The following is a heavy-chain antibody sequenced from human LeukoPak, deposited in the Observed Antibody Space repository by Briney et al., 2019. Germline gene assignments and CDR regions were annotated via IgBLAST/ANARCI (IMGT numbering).Heavy chain of an antibody. J-gene: IGHJ4*02. CDR3: AKGVDYDFWSYHYFDY. V-gene: IGHV3-23*01. CDR1: GFTFSSYA. D-gene: IGHD3-3*01. Sequence: PGGSLRLSCAASGFTFSSYAMSWVRQAPGKGLEWVSAISGSGGSTYYADSVKGRFTISRDNSKNTLYLQMNSLRAEDTAVYYCAKGVDYDFWSYHYFDYWGQGTLVTVSS. CDR2: ISGSGGST.